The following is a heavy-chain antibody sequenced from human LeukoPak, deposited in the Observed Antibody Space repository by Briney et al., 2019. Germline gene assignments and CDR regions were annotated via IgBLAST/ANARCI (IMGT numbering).Heavy chain of an antibody. D-gene: IGHD3-10*01. Sequence: GGSLRLSCAASGFTFSSYSMNWVRQAPGKGLEWVSSISSSSSYIYYADSVKGRFTISRDNAKNSLYLQMNSLRAEDTAVYYCARGEYGSGSYHIDYWGQGTLVTVSS. CDR3: ARGEYGSGSYHIDY. CDR2: ISSSSSYI. V-gene: IGHV3-21*01. J-gene: IGHJ4*02. CDR1: GFTFSSYS.